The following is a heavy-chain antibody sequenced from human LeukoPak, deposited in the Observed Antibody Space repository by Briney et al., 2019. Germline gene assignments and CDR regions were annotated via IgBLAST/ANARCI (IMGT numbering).Heavy chain of an antibody. V-gene: IGHV3-23*01. J-gene: IGHJ4*02. CDR3: AKDLHDIVVVPAAILDF. CDR1: GFTFSSYA. CDR2: ISGSGGST. Sequence: GGSLRLSCAASGFTFSSYAMSWVRQAPGKGLEWVSGISGSGGSTYYADSVKGRFTISRDNSKNTLYLQMNSLRAEDTAVYYCAKDLHDIVVVPAAILDFWGQGTLVTVSS. D-gene: IGHD2-2*01.